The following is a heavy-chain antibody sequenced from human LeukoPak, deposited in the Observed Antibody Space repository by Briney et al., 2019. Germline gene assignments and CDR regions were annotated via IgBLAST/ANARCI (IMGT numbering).Heavy chain of an antibody. Sequence: GGSLRLSCAASGFTFSSYSMNWVRQAPGKGLEWVSSISSSSSSYIYYADSVKGRFTISRDNAKNSLYLQMNSLRAEDTAVYYCARNRGYSSSWWEFDYWGQGTLVTVSS. D-gene: IGHD6-13*01. CDR3: ARNRGYSSSWWEFDY. CDR2: ISSSSSSYI. V-gene: IGHV3-21*01. CDR1: GFTFSSYS. J-gene: IGHJ4*02.